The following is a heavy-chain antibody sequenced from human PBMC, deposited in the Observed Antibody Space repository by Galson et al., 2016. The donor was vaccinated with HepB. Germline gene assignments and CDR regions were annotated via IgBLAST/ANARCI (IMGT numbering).Heavy chain of an antibody. CDR3: ARYRNGGTCYYRNYLDQ. CDR2: VGHTGDT. J-gene: IGHJ4*02. Sequence: LSLTCSVSGGSISRYYWSWIRQSPGKGLEWIGYVGHTGDTDYSPSLKNRVTMSIDTSKNQFSLRLRSVTAADTAVYHCARYRNGGTCYYRNYLDQWGQGTLVAVSS. D-gene: IGHD2-15*01. CDR1: GGSISRYY. V-gene: IGHV4-59*01.